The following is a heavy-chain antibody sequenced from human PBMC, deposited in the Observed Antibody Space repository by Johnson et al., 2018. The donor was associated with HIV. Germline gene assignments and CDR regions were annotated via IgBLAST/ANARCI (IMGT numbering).Heavy chain of an antibody. CDR2: RWYDVSNK. CDR3: ASQRWKQGDAFDI. J-gene: IGHJ3*02. CDR1: GFTFSSYG. Sequence: QVQLVESGGGVVQPGRSLRLSCAASGFTFSSYGMHWVRQAPGKGREWGAVRWYDVSNKYFAASVKGRLTISRDNAKNYLYLQMNSLRAEDTALYYCASQRWKQGDAFDIWGQGTMVTVSS. V-gene: IGHV3-33*03. D-gene: IGHD4-23*01.